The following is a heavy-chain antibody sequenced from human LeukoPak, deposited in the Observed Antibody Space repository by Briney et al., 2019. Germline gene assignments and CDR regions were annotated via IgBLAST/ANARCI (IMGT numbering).Heavy chain of an antibody. CDR1: GYTFTGYY. Sequence: ASVKVSCKASGYTFTGYYMHWVRQAPGQGLEWMGWINPNSGGTNYAQKFRGRVTMTRDTSISTAYMELSRLRSDDTAVYYCARDLGSYRIGFDPWGQGTLVTVSS. D-gene: IGHD3-16*02. J-gene: IGHJ5*02. CDR3: ARDLGSYRIGFDP. V-gene: IGHV1-2*02. CDR2: INPNSGGT.